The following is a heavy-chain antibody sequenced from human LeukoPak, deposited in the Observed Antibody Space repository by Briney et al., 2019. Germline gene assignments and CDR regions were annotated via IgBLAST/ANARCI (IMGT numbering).Heavy chain of an antibody. Sequence: QTGGSLRLSCAASGLTFSRYGMHWVRQAPGKGLEWVAFVRYDESTKFYADSVKGRFTISRDNSKTTLYLQMNSLRAEDTAVYYCAKDVPAAYSDYWGQGTLVTVSS. CDR3: AKDVPAAYSDY. D-gene: IGHD2-2*01. J-gene: IGHJ4*02. CDR1: GLTFSRYG. CDR2: VRYDESTK. V-gene: IGHV3-30*02.